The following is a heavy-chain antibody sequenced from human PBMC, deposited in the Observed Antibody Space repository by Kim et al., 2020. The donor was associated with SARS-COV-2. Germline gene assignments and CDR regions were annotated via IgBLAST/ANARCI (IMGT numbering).Heavy chain of an antibody. D-gene: IGHD6-13*01. V-gene: IGHV3-43D*03. Sequence: GGSLRLSCAASGFTFDDYAMYWVRQAPGKGLEWVSLISWDGGSTYYADSVKGRFTISRDNSKNSLYLQMNSLRAEDTALYYCAKAGGYSSSWYYFDYWGQGTLVTVSS. CDR3: AKAGGYSSSWYYFDY. J-gene: IGHJ4*02. CDR1: GFTFDDYA. CDR2: ISWDGGST.